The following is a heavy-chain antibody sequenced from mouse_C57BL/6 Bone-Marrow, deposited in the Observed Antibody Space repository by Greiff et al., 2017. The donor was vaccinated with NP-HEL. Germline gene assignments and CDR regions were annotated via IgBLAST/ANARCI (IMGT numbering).Heavy chain of an antibody. CDR1: GYAFSSSW. V-gene: IGHV1-82*01. Sequence: QVQLQQSGAELMKPGASVKLSCKATGYAFSSSWMNWVKQRPGKGLEWIGRIYPGDGDTNYNGKFKGKATLTADKSSSTAYMQLSSLTSEDSAVYFCARKSYDYDWYFDVWGTGTTVTVSS. CDR2: IYPGDGDT. D-gene: IGHD2-4*01. CDR3: ARKSYDYDWYFDV. J-gene: IGHJ1*03.